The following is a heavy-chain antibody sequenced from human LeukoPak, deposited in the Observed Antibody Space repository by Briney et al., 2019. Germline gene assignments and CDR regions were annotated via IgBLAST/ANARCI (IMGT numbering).Heavy chain of an antibody. J-gene: IGHJ4*02. CDR2: IHHSGNT. V-gene: IGHV4-30-4*08. Sequence: SQTLSLTCAVSGGSISSDYYYWSWIRQPPGKGLEWIGYIHHSGNTYYNPSLKSRVTISVDTSKNQFSLKLSSVTAADTAVYYCARLTGYCSSTSCYYFDYWGQGTLVTVSS. CDR1: GGSISSDYYY. CDR3: ARLTGYCSSTSCYYFDY. D-gene: IGHD2-2*01.